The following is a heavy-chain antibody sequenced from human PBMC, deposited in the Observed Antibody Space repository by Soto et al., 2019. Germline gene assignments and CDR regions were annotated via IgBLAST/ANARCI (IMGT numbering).Heavy chain of an antibody. Sequence: SETLSLTCAVYGGSFSGYYWSWIRQPPGKGLEWIGEINHSGSTNYNPSLKSRVTISVDTSKNQFSLKRSSVTAADTAVYYCARLGYCSGGSCYENDAFDIWGQGTMVTVSS. J-gene: IGHJ3*02. V-gene: IGHV4-34*01. CDR1: GGSFSGYY. CDR3: ARLGYCSGGSCYENDAFDI. CDR2: INHSGST. D-gene: IGHD2-15*01.